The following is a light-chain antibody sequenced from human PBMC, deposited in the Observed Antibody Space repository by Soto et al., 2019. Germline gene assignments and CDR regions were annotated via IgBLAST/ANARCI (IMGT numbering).Light chain of an antibody. CDR2: ASP. V-gene: IGKV1-9*01. Sequence: IQLTQSPSSLSASVGDRVTVTCRASQGIGTYLVWYQQKSGKAPTVLIYASPTLQTGVPSRFSGSGSGTDFSLTISSLHPEDVATYYCQQLNSFPITFGQGTRLEIK. CDR1: QGIGTY. CDR3: QQLNSFPIT. J-gene: IGKJ5*01.